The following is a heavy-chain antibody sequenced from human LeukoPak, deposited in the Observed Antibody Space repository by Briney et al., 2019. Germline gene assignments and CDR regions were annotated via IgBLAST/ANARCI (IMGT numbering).Heavy chain of an antibody. V-gene: IGHV3-53*01. D-gene: IGHD4-23*01. Sequence: PGGSLRLSCAASGFTVSNNFMSWVRQVPGKGLELVSLIYSGGTTKYADSVRGRFTISRDNSKNTLYLQMNSLRAEDTAVYYCARDQPVVTPLGYWGQGTLVTVSS. J-gene: IGHJ4*02. CDR3: ARDQPVVTPLGY. CDR1: GFTVSNNF. CDR2: IYSGGTT.